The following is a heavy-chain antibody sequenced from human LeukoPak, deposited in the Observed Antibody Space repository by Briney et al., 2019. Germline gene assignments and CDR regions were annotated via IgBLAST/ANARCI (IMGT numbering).Heavy chain of an antibody. CDR2: IIPVLNIT. D-gene: IGHD5-18*01. CDR3: ARDQGLTAPPPHGLDV. CDR1: GGTFSTSA. Sequence: SVQVSCKTSGGTFSTSAITWVRQAPGQGLEWMGRIIPVLNITTYAQRFQGRVTITADTSTSTVYMELSSLRSEETAVYYCARDQGLTAPPPHGLDVWGQGTTVIVSS. V-gene: IGHV1-69*04. J-gene: IGHJ6*02.